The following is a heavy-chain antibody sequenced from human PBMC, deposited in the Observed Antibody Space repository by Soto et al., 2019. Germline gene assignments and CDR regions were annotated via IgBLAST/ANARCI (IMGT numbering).Heavy chain of an antibody. CDR1: GFTFSSYA. J-gene: IGHJ6*02. CDR3: ARDRGSKSYYYYGMDV. D-gene: IGHD2-2*01. V-gene: IGHV3-30-3*01. Sequence: QVQLVESGGGVVQPGRSLRLSCAASGFTFSSYAMHWVRQAPGKGLEWVAVISYDGSNKYYADSVKGRFTISRDNSKNTVDVQMNSVRAEDTAVYYCARDRGSKSYYYYGMDVWGQGTTVTVSS. CDR2: ISYDGSNK.